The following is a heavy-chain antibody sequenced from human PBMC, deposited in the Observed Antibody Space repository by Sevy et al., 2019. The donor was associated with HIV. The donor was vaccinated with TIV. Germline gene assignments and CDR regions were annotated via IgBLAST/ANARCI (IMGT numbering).Heavy chain of an antibody. CDR3: ARSRYDYVWGSYPSGY. Sequence: GGFLRLSCAASGFTFSSYAMSWVRQAPGKGLEWVSAISGSGGSTYYADSVKGRFTISRDNSKNTLYLQMNSLRAEDTAVYYCARSRYDYVWGSYPSGYWGQGTLVTVSS. CDR2: ISGSGGST. V-gene: IGHV3-23*01. D-gene: IGHD3-16*02. CDR1: GFTFSSYA. J-gene: IGHJ4*02.